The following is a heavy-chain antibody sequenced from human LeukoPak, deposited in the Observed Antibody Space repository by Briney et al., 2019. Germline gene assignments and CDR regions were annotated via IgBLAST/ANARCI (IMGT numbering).Heavy chain of an antibody. CDR2: ISGSGGSS. V-gene: IGHV3-23*01. Sequence: GGSLRLSCAASGFTFNNYAMSWVRQAPGKGLEWVSAISGSGGSSFHADSVQGRFTISRGNSENSLYLQMNSLRAEDTAVYYCAKDLQGEDFWSGHPFDYWGQGTLVTVSS. CDR3: AKDLQGEDFWSGHPFDY. CDR1: GFTFNNYA. D-gene: IGHD3-3*01. J-gene: IGHJ4*02.